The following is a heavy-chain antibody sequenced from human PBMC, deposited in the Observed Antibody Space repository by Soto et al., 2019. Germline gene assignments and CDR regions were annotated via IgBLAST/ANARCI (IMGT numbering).Heavy chain of an antibody. J-gene: IGHJ5*02. D-gene: IGHD3-16*02. Sequence: PSETLSLTCAVNGGSFSGFYWSWIRQPPGKGLEWIGEFNHGGITSYNPSLKSRVAISTDTSKSQVSLTLTSVTAADTAIYYCARSAGSFGAGSYLGAWGQGTQITFSS. CDR2: FNHGGIT. CDR1: GGSFSGFY. CDR3: ARSAGSFGAGSYLGA. V-gene: IGHV4-34*01.